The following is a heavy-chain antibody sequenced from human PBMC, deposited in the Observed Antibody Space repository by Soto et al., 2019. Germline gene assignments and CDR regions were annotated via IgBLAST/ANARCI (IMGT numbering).Heavy chain of an antibody. Sequence: EVQLVESGRGLVQTGGSLRLSCAASEFTFSNYWMSWVRQAPGKGLEWVANINQDGSEKNYVDSVKGRFTISRDNAKNSLYLQMISLRAEDTAVYFCASYGAGGSYFDHWGQGTLVTVSS. D-gene: IGHD2-8*02. J-gene: IGHJ4*02. CDR2: INQDGSEK. CDR1: EFTFSNYW. V-gene: IGHV3-7*01. CDR3: ASYGAGGSYFDH.